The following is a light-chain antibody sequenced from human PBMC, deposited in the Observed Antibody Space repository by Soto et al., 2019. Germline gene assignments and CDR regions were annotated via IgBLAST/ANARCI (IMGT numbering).Light chain of an antibody. CDR3: PAWDDTLNGLV. CDR1: SSNIGSNT. Sequence: QSVLTQPPSASGTPGQRVTISCSGSSSNIGSNTVNWYQQLPGTAPKLLIYNNNQRPSGVPDRFSGSKSGTSASLAISGLQSEDEADYYWPAWDDTLNGLVFGTGTKVTLL. CDR2: NNN. V-gene: IGLV1-44*01. J-gene: IGLJ1*01.